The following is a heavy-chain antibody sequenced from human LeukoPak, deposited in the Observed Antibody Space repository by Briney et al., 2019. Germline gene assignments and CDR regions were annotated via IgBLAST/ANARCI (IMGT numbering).Heavy chain of an antibody. CDR3: ARAGTSRYTWWFDP. D-gene: IGHD2-2*02. CDR1: GGSISSYY. J-gene: IGHJ5*02. Sequence: SETLSLTCTVSGGSISSYYWSWIRQPAGKGLEWIGRIYTSGSTNYNPSLKSRATMSVDTSKNQFSLKLSPVTAADTAVYYCARAGTSRYTWWFDPWGQGTLVTVSS. V-gene: IGHV4-4*07. CDR2: IYTSGST.